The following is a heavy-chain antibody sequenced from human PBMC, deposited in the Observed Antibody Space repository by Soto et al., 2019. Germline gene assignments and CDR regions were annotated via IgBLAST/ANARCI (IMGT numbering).Heavy chain of an antibody. V-gene: IGHV4-4*02. Sequence: QVQLQESGPGLVKPSGTLSLTCAIFGGSISSRNWWSWVRQPPGKGLEWIGEIYHTGSTNYNPSLKSRVTISVDKSNNQVSLNLTSVTAADTAVYYCARMDYETTHYFDYWGQGTLVTVSS. CDR3: ARMDYETTHYFDY. CDR1: GGSISSRNW. CDR2: IYHTGST. D-gene: IGHD3-22*01. J-gene: IGHJ4*02.